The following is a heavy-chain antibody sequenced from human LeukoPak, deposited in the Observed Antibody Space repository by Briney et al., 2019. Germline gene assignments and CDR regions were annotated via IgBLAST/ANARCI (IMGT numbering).Heavy chain of an antibody. J-gene: IGHJ4*02. V-gene: IGHV4-59*11. CDR1: GSSINSHY. CDR3: ASRPADSTWFGVFDY. Sequence: SETLSLTCSVSGSSINSHYWSWIRRSPGKGLGWIGYVFNGGSTNYNPSLKSRVTMSLDTSRDQFSLRLSSVTAADTAIYYCASRPADSTWFGVFDYWSQGTLVTVSS. D-gene: IGHD3-10*01. CDR2: VFNGGST.